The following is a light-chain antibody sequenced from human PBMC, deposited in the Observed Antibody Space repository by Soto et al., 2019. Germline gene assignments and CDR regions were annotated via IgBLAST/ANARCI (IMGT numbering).Light chain of an antibody. J-gene: IGLJ3*02. CDR1: SGSIATNY. V-gene: IGLV6-57*04. Sequence: NFMLTQPHSVSESPGKTVTISCSRSSGSIATNYVQWYQQRPGSAPTTVIYDDIQRPSGVPDRFSGSIDSFSNSASLTISGLKAEDEADYYCQSYDSFNRVFGGGTKLTVL. CDR3: QSYDSFNRV. CDR2: DDI.